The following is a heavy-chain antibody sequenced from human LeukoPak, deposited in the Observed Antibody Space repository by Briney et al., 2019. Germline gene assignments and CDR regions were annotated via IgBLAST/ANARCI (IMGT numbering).Heavy chain of an antibody. CDR3: VKEQSGSGSW. D-gene: IGHD3-10*01. CDR1: GFTFSSYA. Sequence: PPGGSLRLSCSVSGFTFSSYAMHWVRQAPGKGLEYVSSITANGDTTYCADSVKDRFTISRDNSKNTLYLQMSSLRPDDTAVYYGVKEQSGSGSWWGQGTLVAAAS. V-gene: IGHV3-64D*06. J-gene: IGHJ1*01. CDR2: ITANGDTT.